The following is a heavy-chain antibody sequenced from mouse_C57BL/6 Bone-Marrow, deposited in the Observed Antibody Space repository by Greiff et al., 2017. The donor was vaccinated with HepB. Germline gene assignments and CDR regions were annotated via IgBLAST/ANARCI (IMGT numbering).Heavy chain of an antibody. CDR2: IDPSDSET. D-gene: IGHD2-1*01. J-gene: IGHJ1*03. Sequence: QVQLQQPGAELVRPGSSVKLSCKASGYTFTSYWMHWVKKRPIQGLEWIGNIDPSDSETHYNQKFKDKATLTVDKSSSTAYMQLSSLTSEDSAVYYCARRGNGNYVGYFDVWGTGTTVTVSS. V-gene: IGHV1-52*01. CDR3: ARRGNGNYVGYFDV. CDR1: GYTFTSYW.